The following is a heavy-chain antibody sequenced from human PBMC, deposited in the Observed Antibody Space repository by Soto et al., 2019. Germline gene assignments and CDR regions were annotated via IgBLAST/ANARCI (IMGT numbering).Heavy chain of an antibody. CDR1: GDSISSYY. CDR2: IYYSGST. D-gene: IGHD1-1*01. V-gene: IGHV4-59*01. CDR3: ARGTGRSGMTY. J-gene: IGHJ4*02. Sequence: SETLSLTCTASGDSISSYYWSWIRRPPGKGLEWIGQIYYSGSTNYNPSLKSRVTISVDTSKNQFSLKLGSVTAADTAVYYCARGTGRSGMTYWGQGTLVTVSS.